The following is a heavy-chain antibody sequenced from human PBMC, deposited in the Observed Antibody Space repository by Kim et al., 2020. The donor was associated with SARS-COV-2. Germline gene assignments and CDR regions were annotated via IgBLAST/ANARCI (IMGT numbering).Heavy chain of an antibody. J-gene: IGHJ3*02. V-gene: IGHV3-53*01. D-gene: IGHD4-17*01. CDR2: IYSGGST. CDR3: ARVSYGDYEADI. Sequence: GGSLRLSCAASGFTVSSNYMSWVRQAPGKGLEWVSVIYSGGSTYYADSVKGRFTISRDNSKNTLYLQMNSLRAEDTAVYYCARVSYGDYEADIWGQGTMVPVSS. CDR1: GFTVSSNY.